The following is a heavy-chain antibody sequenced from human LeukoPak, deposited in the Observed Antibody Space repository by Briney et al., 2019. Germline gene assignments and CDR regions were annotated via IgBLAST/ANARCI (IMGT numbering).Heavy chain of an antibody. J-gene: IGHJ3*02. V-gene: IGHV4-59*01. Sequence: GSLRLSCAASGFTFSNYWMSWIRQPPGKGLEWIEYIYYSGSTNYNPSLKSRVTISVDTSKNQFSLKLSSVTAADTAVYYCARDPRGMDAFDIWGQGTMVTVSS. CDR2: IYYSGST. CDR1: GFTFSNYW. D-gene: IGHD6-13*01. CDR3: ARDPRGMDAFDI.